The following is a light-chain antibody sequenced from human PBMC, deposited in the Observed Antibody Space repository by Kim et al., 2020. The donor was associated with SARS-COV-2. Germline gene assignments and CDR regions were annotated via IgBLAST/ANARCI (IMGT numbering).Light chain of an antibody. CDR1: RGISNY. J-gene: IGKJ4*01. CDR3: QKYNSAPLT. CDR2: GAY. V-gene: IGKV1-27*01. Sequence: ASVGDRVTITCRASRGISNYLAWYQQKPGKVPRLLIYGAYILQSGVPSRFSGTGSVTEFTLTISSLQPEDVATYYCQKYNSAPLTFGGGTKVDIK.